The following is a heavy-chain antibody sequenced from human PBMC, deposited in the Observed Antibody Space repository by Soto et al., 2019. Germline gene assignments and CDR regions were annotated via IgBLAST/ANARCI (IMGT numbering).Heavy chain of an antibody. V-gene: IGHV3-7*01. CDR1: GFTFKNYW. Sequence: EVQLVESGGGLVQPGGSLRLSCAASGFTFKNYWMSWLRQAPGKGLEWAANIKEDGSETYYVDSVKGRFTISRDNAKNSLYLQMNSLRAEDTAVYYCAKGGSWDLDYWDQGALVTVSS. CDR2: IKEDGSET. D-gene: IGHD1-26*01. J-gene: IGHJ4*02. CDR3: AKGGSWDLDY.